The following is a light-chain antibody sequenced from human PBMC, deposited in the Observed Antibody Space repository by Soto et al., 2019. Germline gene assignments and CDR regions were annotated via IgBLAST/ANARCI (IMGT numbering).Light chain of an antibody. V-gene: IGKV3-20*01. CDR2: GAS. Sequence: ESVLTQSPGTLSLSPGERATLSCRASQSVSSSYLAWYQQKPGQAPRLLIYGASSRATGITDRFSGSGSGTDFTLTISRREPEDFAVYYCQQYGSSHRTFGQGTRLEIK. CDR3: QQYGSSHRT. J-gene: IGKJ5*01. CDR1: QSVSSSY.